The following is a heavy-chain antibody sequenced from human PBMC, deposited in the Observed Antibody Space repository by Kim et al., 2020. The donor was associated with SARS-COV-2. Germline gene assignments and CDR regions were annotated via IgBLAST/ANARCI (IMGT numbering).Heavy chain of an antibody. D-gene: IGHD6-19*01. CDR3: ARVMAVAGNPLSYMAV. V-gene: IGHV4-34*01. Sequence: SETLSLTCAVYGGSFSGYYWSWIRQPPGKGLEWIGEINHSGSTNYNPSLKSRVTISVDTSKNQFSLKLSSVTAADTAVYYCARVMAVAGNPLSYMAVWGKGTTVTVSS. CDR1: GGSFSGYY. CDR2: INHSGST. J-gene: IGHJ6*03.